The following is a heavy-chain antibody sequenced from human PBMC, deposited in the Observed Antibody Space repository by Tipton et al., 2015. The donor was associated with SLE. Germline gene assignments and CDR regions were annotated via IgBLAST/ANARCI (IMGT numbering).Heavy chain of an antibody. CDR1: GFTVSSNY. Sequence: SLRLSCAASGFTVSSNYMSWVRQAPGKGLEWVSVIYSGGSTYYADSVKGRFTISRDNSKNTLYLQMNSLRAEDTAVYYCAREFGLRWPPGHFDYWGQGTLVTVSS. CDR2: IYSGGST. V-gene: IGHV3-53*05. D-gene: IGHD5-24*01. CDR3: AREFGLRWPPGHFDY. J-gene: IGHJ4*02.